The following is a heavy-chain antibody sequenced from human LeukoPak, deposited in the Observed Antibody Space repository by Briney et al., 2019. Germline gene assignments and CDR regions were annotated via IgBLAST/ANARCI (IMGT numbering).Heavy chain of an antibody. V-gene: IGHV4-59*01. CDR1: GGSISSYY. Sequence: SETLSLTCTVSGGSISSYYWSWIRQPPGKGLEWIGYIYYSGSANYHPSLKSRVTISVDTSKNRFSLRLSSVTAADTAVYYCARDLFGLAASYFPLNYYMDVWGKGTTVTVSS. D-gene: IGHD3-3*01. CDR2: IYYSGSA. J-gene: IGHJ6*03. CDR3: ARDLFGLAASYFPLNYYMDV.